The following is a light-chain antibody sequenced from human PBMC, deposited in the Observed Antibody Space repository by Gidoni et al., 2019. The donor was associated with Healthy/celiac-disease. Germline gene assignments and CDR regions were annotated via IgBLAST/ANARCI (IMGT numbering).Light chain of an antibody. Sequence: DIQMTQSPSSLSASVGDRVTITCRASQSISSYLKWYQHKSGNAPKLLIYAAYSLQSGVPSRFSGSGSGTDFTITISSLQPEDFATYYCQQSYSTPTWTFGQGTKVEIK. J-gene: IGKJ1*01. CDR1: QSISSY. V-gene: IGKV1-39*01. CDR2: AAY. CDR3: QQSYSTPTWT.